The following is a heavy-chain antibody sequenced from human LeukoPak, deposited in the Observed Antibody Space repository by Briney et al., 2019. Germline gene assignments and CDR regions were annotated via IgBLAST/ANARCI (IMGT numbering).Heavy chain of an antibody. D-gene: IGHD3-22*01. J-gene: IGHJ6*02. CDR2: TYYRSKWYN. CDR1: GDSVSSNSAA. CDR3: ARGGPSPEDYYDSSGPTESYGMDV. V-gene: IGHV6-1*01. Sequence: SQTLSLTCAISGDSVSSNSAAWNWIRQSPSRGLEWLGRTYYRSKWYNDYAVSVKSRITINPDTSKNQFSLKLSSVTAADTAVYYCARGGPSPEDYYDSSGPTESYGMDVWGQGTTVTVSS.